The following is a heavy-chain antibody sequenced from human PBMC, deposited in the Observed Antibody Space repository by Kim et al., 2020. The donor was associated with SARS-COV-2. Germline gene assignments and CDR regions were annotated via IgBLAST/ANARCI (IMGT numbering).Heavy chain of an antibody. Sequence: EGSLRLSCAASGFTFSSYGMSWVRQAPGKGLEWVSGISGSGGSTYYADSVKGRFTISRDNARNTLYLQMNSLRAEDAAVYYCPKVHRGNGDYWTFDYWGQRALVTRSS. CDR1: GFTFSSYG. V-gene: IGHV3-23*01. CDR3: PKVHRGNGDYWTFDY. J-gene: IGHJ4*02. D-gene: IGHD4-17*01. CDR2: ISGSGGST.